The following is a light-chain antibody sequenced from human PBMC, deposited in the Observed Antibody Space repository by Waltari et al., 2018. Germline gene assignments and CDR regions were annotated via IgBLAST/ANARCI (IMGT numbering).Light chain of an antibody. CDR1: TSNLGVNY. CDR2: DKY. Sequence: QSVLTQPPSVSAAPGQRVPISCSGSTSNLGVNYVSWYQQLPGTAPKLLIYDKYQRPSGISDRLSAYKSGTSATLVITGLQTGDEADYYCGTWDNSLSIVLFGGGTKVTVL. V-gene: IGLV1-51*01. J-gene: IGLJ2*01. CDR3: GTWDNSLSIVL.